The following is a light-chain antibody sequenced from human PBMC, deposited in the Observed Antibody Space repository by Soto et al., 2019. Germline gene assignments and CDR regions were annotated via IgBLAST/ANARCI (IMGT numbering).Light chain of an antibody. CDR1: QSVSRN. Sequence: EIVMTQSPATLSVSPGERATLSCRASQSVSRNLAWYQQKPGQAPRLLIYGASARATGITARFSGSESGTEVTLTISSLQSGDFAVYYCQQYNNWPPMAFGQGTKVEIK. V-gene: IGKV3-15*01. J-gene: IGKJ1*01. CDR3: QQYNNWPPMA. CDR2: GAS.